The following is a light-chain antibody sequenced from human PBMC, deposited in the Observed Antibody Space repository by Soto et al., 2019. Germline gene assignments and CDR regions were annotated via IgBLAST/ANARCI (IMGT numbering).Light chain of an antibody. CDR2: KPS. J-gene: IGKJ1*01. CDR3: QQFNSYWWT. V-gene: IGKV1-5*03. Sequence: DIQMTQSPSTLSASVGERVTITCRASQSVSHFLAWYQQKPGKAPKLLIYKPSTLESRVPARFSGSGSGTEFTLTISSLQPDDFGTYYCQQFNSYWWTFGQGTKLEIK. CDR1: QSVSHF.